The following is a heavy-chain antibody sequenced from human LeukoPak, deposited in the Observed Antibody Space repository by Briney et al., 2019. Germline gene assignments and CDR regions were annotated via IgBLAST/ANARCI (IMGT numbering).Heavy chain of an antibody. D-gene: IGHD3-16*01. CDR2: IKGRTDGGTT. CDR3: TTGDYVWRDY. Sequence: GGSLRLSCAASGFTFSNAWMSWVRQAPGKGLEWVGRIKGRTDGGTTDYAAPVKGRFTISRDDSKNTLYLQMNSLKTEDTAVYYCTTGDYVWRDYWGQGTLVTVSS. CDR1: GFTFSNAW. V-gene: IGHV3-15*01. J-gene: IGHJ4*02.